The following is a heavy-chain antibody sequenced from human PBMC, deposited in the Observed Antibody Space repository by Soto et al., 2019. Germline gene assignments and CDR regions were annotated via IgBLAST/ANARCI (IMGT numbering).Heavy chain of an antibody. Sequence: EVQLVESGGGLVQPGGSLRLSCAASGFTFSSYWMSWVRQAPGKGLEWVANIKQDGSEKYYVDSVKGRFTISRDNAKNSLYLQMNSLRAEDTAVYYCARVVEYCSGGSCRYYFDCWGQGTLVTVSS. CDR2: IKQDGSEK. CDR3: ARVVEYCSGGSCRYYFDC. J-gene: IGHJ4*02. V-gene: IGHV3-7*01. CDR1: GFTFSSYW. D-gene: IGHD2-15*01.